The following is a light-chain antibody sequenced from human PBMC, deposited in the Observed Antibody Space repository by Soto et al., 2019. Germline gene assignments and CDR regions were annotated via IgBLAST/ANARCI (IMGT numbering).Light chain of an antibody. V-gene: IGLV2-8*01. CDR3: KSYAGSNTYV. CDR1: KNDIGVYDF. CDR2: EVV. Sequence: QSVLTQPPSASGSPGQSVTISCTGTKNDIGVYDFVSWYQHHPGKAPRLIIYEVVQRPSGVPDRFSGSKSGNTASLTVSGLQAADEADYFCKSYAGSNTYVFGSATNVTVL. J-gene: IGLJ1*01.